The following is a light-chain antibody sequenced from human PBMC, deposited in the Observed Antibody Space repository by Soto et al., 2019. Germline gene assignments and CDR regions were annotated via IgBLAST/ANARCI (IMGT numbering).Light chain of an antibody. CDR3: QPYRT. CDR2: GAS. CDR1: QSVSSCY. J-gene: IGKJ1*01. V-gene: IGKV3-20*01. Sequence: DIVLTQSPGTLSLSPGERATLSCRASQSVSSCYLAWYQQKPGQPHRLLIYGASSKATGIPDRFSGRGSGTDFHLTISRLEPEDFAVYYCQPYRTFGQGTKVEIK.